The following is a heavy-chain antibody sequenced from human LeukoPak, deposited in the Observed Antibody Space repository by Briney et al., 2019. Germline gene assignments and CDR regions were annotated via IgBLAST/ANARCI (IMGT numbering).Heavy chain of an antibody. CDR2: INWNGGST. V-gene: IGHV3-20*04. D-gene: IGHD3-16*01. Sequence: PGGSLRLSCAASGFTFDDYDMSWVRQAPGKGLEWVSGINWNGGSTGYTDSVKGRFTISRDNAKNSLYLQMNSLRAEDTALYYCARVQRPYHDNVWGSLYYFDYWGQGILVTVSS. CDR3: ARVQRPYHDNVWGSLYYFDY. CDR1: GFTFDDYD. J-gene: IGHJ4*02.